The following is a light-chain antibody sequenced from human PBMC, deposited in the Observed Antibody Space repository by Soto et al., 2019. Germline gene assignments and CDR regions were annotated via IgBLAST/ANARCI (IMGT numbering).Light chain of an antibody. V-gene: IGKV3-11*01. Sequence: EIVLTQSPGTLSLSPGERVTLSCRATQSVFKNNLAWYQQKPGQAPRLLIYGASNRATGVPARFSGSGSGTDFTLTISSLEPEDSAVYYCQQRSNWPLTFGGGTKVDIK. CDR1: QSVFKNN. CDR3: QQRSNWPLT. CDR2: GAS. J-gene: IGKJ4*01.